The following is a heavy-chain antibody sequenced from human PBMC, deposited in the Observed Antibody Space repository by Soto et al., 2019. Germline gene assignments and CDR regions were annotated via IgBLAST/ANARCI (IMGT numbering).Heavy chain of an antibody. J-gene: IGHJ6*02. Sequence: QVQLVESGGGVVQPGRSLRLSCAASGFTFSSYGMHWVRQAPGKGLEWVAVIWYDGSNKYYADSVKGRFTISRDNSKNTLYLQMNSLRAEDTAVYYCARVGSYAYNYYCGMDVWGQGPTVTVSS. D-gene: IGHD3-16*01. CDR2: IWYDGSNK. V-gene: IGHV3-33*01. CDR3: ARVGSYAYNYYCGMDV. CDR1: GFTFSSYG.